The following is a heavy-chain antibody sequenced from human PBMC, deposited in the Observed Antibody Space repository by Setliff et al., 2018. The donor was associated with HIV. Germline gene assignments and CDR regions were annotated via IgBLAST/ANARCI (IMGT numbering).Heavy chain of an antibody. CDR2: IIPIFGTA. Sequence: RASVKVSCKAFGGTFSSFAISWVRQAPGQGLEWMGGIIPIFGTANYAQKFQGRVTITTDESTTTAYMELGSLRSEDTAVYYCARETYYGSGSYLPTEYYYYYMDVWGKGTTVTVSS. J-gene: IGHJ6*03. V-gene: IGHV1-69*05. CDR3: ARETYYGSGSYLPTEYYYYYMDV. CDR1: GGTFSSFA. D-gene: IGHD3-10*01.